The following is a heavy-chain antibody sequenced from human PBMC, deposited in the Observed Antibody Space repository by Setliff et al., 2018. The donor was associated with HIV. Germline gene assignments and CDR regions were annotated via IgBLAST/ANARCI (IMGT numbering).Heavy chain of an antibody. CDR3: ARGGYSYGSSY. D-gene: IGHD5-18*01. Sequence: ASVKVSCKASGHTLTDYYMHWVRQAPGQGLEWMGRINPNSGGTNYAQRFQGRVTMTRDTSISTAYMELSRLRSDDTAIYYCARGGYSYGSSYWGQGTLVTVSS. J-gene: IGHJ4*02. CDR1: GHTLTDYY. V-gene: IGHV1-2*06. CDR2: INPNSGGT.